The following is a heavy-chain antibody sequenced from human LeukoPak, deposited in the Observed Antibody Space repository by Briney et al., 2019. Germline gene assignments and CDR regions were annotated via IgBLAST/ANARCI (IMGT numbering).Heavy chain of an antibody. Sequence: SETLSLTCAVYGGSFSGYYWSWIRQPPGKGLEWIGEINHSGSTNYNPSLKSRVTISVDTSKNQFSLKLSSVTAADTAVYYCARDLGDILTGYPPNWFDPWGQGTLVTVSS. CDR1: GGSFSGYY. D-gene: IGHD3-9*01. CDR2: INHSGST. V-gene: IGHV4-34*01. J-gene: IGHJ5*02. CDR3: ARDLGDILTGYPPNWFDP.